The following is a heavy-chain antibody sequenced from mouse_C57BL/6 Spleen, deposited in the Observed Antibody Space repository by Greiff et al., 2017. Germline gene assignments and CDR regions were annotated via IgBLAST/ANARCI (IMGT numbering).Heavy chain of an antibody. CDR1: GYTFTTYP. D-gene: IGHD2-4*01. Sequence: QVHVKQSGAELVKPGASVKMSCKASGYTFTTYPIEWMKQNHGKSLEWIGNFHPYNDDTKYNEKFKGKATLTVEKSSSTVSLALSRLTSDDSAVYYCARPVDYPWFAYWGQGTLVTVSA. V-gene: IGHV1-47*01. CDR2: FHPYNDDT. J-gene: IGHJ3*01. CDR3: ARPVDYPWFAY.